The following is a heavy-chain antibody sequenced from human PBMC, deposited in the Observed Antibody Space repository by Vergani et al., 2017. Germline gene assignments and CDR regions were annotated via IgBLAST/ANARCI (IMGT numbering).Heavy chain of an antibody. V-gene: IGHV3-23*01. J-gene: IGHJ4*02. D-gene: IGHD6-13*01. Sequence: EVQLLESGGGLVQPGGSLRLSCAASGFTFSSYAMSWVRQAPGKGLEWVSAISGSGGSTYYADSVKGRFTSSRDNSKNTLYLQMNSLRAEDTAVYYCAKVTSAAGVFAYWGQGTLVTVSS. CDR3: AKVTSAAGVFAY. CDR2: ISGSGGST. CDR1: GFTFSSYA.